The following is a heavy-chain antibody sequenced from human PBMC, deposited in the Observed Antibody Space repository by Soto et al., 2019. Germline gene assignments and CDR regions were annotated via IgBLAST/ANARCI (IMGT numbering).Heavy chain of an antibody. D-gene: IGHD6-19*01. Sequence: SETLSLTCTVSGGSISSYYWSWIRQPAGKGLEWIGRIYTSGSTNYNPSLKSRVTMSVDTSKNQFSLKLSSVTAADTAVYYCARERFVRGWYYFDYWGQGTLVTVSS. J-gene: IGHJ4*02. CDR3: ARERFVRGWYYFDY. V-gene: IGHV4-4*07. CDR1: GGSISSYY. CDR2: IYTSGST.